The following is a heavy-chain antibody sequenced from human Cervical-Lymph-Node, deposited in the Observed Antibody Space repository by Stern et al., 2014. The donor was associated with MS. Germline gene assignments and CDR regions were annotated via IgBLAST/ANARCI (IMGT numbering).Heavy chain of an antibody. J-gene: IGHJ4*02. CDR3: ARGAPVTGTTSEVGLY. D-gene: IGHD1-7*01. Sequence: QVQLVESGAEVKKPGSSVKVSCKASGGTFSSYAISWVRQAPGQGLEWMGGIIPIFGTANYAQKFQGRVTITADESTSTAYMELSSLRSEDTAVYYCARGAPVTGTTSEVGLYWGQGTLVTVSS. V-gene: IGHV1-69*01. CDR1: GGTFSSYA. CDR2: IIPIFGTA.